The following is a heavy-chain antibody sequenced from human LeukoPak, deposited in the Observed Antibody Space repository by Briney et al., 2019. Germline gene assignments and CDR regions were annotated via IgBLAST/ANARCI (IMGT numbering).Heavy chain of an antibody. J-gene: IGHJ4*02. Sequence: GGSLRLSCAASGFTFSSYAMSWVRQAPGKGLEWVAVISYDGSNKYYADSVKGRFTISRDNSKNTLYLQMNSLRAEDTAVYYCAKEGRDYYGSGSYLDYWGQGTLVTVSS. V-gene: IGHV3-30*18. CDR2: ISYDGSNK. CDR3: AKEGRDYYGSGSYLDY. CDR1: GFTFSSYA. D-gene: IGHD3-10*01.